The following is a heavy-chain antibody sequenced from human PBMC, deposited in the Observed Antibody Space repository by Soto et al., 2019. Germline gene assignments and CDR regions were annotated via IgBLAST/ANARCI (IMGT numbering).Heavy chain of an antibody. D-gene: IGHD6-19*01. J-gene: IGHJ5*02. CDR2: IYPGDSDT. Sequence: GESLKISCQASGYTFSNYWIAWVRQMAVKGLEWMGIIYPGDSDTRYSPSFQGQVTISADKSIRTAYLEWSSLKASDTATYYCARRTRIAVSGAGLDPWGQGTLVTVSS. CDR1: GYTFSNYW. V-gene: IGHV5-51*01. CDR3: ARRTRIAVSGAGLDP.